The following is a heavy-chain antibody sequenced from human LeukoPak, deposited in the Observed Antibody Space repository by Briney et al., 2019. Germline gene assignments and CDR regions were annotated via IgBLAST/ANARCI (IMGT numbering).Heavy chain of an antibody. D-gene: IGHD3-10*01. J-gene: IGHJ4*02. CDR3: AAMVRGVIRFDY. CDR2: IYSGGST. V-gene: IGHV3-66*01. CDR1: GFTVSSNY. Sequence: GGSLRLSCAASGFTVSSNYMSWVRQAPGKGLEWVSVIYSGGSTYYADSVKGRFTISRDNSKNTLYLQMNSLRAEDTAVYYCAAMVRGVIRFDYWGQGTLVTVSS.